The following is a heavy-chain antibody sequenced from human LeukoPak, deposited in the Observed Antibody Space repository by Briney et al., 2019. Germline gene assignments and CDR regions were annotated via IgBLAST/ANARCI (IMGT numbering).Heavy chain of an antibody. CDR3: ARNGYSGYDLEFRYYYYMDV. D-gene: IGHD5-12*01. CDR1: GGSISSYY. CDR2: IYTSGST. V-gene: IGHV4-4*09. J-gene: IGHJ6*03. Sequence: SETLSLTCTVSGGSISSYYWSWIRQPPGKGLEWIGYIYTSGSTNYNPSLRSRVTISVDTSKNQFSLKLSSVTAADTAVYYCARNGYSGYDLEFRYYYYMDVWGKGTTVTVSS.